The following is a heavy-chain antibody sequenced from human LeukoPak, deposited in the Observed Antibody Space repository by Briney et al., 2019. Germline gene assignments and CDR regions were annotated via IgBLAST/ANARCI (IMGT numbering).Heavy chain of an antibody. V-gene: IGHV3-49*03. CDR2: IRSKAYGGTT. CDR3: TRDKFGWFDP. CDR1: GFTFGDYA. Sequence: GGSLRLXCTASGFTFGDYAMSWFRQAPGKVLEWVGFIRSKAYGGTTEYAASVKGRFTISRDDSKSIAYLQMNSLKTEDTAVYCCTRDKFGWFDPWGQGTLVTVSS. J-gene: IGHJ5*02. D-gene: IGHD3-10*01.